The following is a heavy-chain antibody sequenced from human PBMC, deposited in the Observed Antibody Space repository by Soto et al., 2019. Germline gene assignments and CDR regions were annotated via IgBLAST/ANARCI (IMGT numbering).Heavy chain of an antibody. CDR3: AKDNTRPHIVAVVTPPGY. Sequence: QVQLVESGGGVVQPGRSLRLSCAASGFTFSSYGMHWVRQAPGKGLEWVAVISYDGSNKYYADTVKGRFTISRDNSKNTLDLQMNSLRAEDTAVYYCAKDNTRPHIVAVVTPPGYWGQGTLVTVSS. CDR1: GFTFSSYG. V-gene: IGHV3-30*18. CDR2: ISYDGSNK. J-gene: IGHJ4*02. D-gene: IGHD2-21*01.